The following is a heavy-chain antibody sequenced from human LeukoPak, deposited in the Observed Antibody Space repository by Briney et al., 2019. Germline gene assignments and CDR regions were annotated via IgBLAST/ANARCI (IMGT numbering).Heavy chain of an antibody. CDR2: IGTASDT. V-gene: IGHV3-13*01. CDR3: ARGPPRGKYYYMDV. J-gene: IGHJ6*03. CDR1: GFTFSSFD. D-gene: IGHD1-1*01. Sequence: GGSLRLSCAASGFTFSSFDMHWVGHPTGQGLEWVSTIGTASDTYYPGSVEGRFTLSRDNAKNSLYLQMNSLTAGDTAVYYCARGPPRGKYYYMDVWGKGTTVTVSS.